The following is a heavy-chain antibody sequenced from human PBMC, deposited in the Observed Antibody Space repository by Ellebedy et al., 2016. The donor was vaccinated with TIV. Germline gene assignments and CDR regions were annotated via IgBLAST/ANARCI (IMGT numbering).Heavy chain of an antibody. Sequence: PGGSLRLSCAASGFTFSSSPMHWVRHASGNGLEWVGRIRSKANSYATEYAASVKGRFTISRDDSRNTAYLQMNSLKTEDTAVYYCATCGGDCYGYDYWGQGTLVTVCS. D-gene: IGHD2-21*02. CDR2: IRSKANSYAT. V-gene: IGHV3-73*01. J-gene: IGHJ4*02. CDR1: GFTFSSSP. CDR3: ATCGGDCYGYDY.